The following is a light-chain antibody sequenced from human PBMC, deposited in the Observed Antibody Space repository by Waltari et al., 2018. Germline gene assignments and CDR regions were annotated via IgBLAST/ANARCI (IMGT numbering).Light chain of an antibody. V-gene: IGKV3-20*01. J-gene: IGKJ3*01. CDR3: QKYSSSPFT. Sequence: LTQTPATMSLSSGDRATLSCRASQSVSSYLAWYQQKPGQAPRLLIYGASSRATGIPDRFSGSGSGTEFTLTISSLEPEDFAVYYCQKYSSSPFTFGPGTKLHIK. CDR1: QSVSSY. CDR2: GAS.